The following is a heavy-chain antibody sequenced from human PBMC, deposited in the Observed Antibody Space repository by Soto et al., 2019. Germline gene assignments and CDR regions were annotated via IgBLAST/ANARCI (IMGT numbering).Heavy chain of an antibody. CDR3: ARDSGYGAGNSVNHYIDY. CDR1: GYTFTSYG. CDR2: ISAYNGNT. V-gene: IGHV1-18*04. D-gene: IGHD3-10*01. J-gene: IGHJ4*01. Sequence: GASVKVSCKASGYTFTSYGISWVRQAPGQGLEWMGWISAYNGNTNYAQKLQGRVTMTTDTSTSTAYMELRSLRSDDTAVYYCARDSGYGAGNSVNHYIDYWGHGTLVTVSS.